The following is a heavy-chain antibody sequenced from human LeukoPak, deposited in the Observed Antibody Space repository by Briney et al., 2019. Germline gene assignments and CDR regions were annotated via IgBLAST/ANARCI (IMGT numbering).Heavy chain of an antibody. V-gene: IGHV3-7*02. Sequence: GGSLRLSCAASGFTFDSYWMRWVRQAPGKGLEWVARIKQDGSEKYYGDSVKGRFTISRDNAKNSLYLQMNSLRAEDTAVYYCARASTSFDYWGQGTLVTVSS. CDR1: GFTFDSYW. CDR3: ARASTSFDY. CDR2: IKQDGSEK. J-gene: IGHJ4*02. D-gene: IGHD2/OR15-2a*01.